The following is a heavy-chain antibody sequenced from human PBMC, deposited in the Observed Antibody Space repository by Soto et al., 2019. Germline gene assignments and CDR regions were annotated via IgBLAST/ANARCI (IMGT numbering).Heavy chain of an antibody. J-gene: IGHJ5*02. D-gene: IGHD3-22*01. Sequence: GSLRLSCTASGFTFGDYAMSWFRQAPGKGLEWLGFIRSKAYGGTTEYAASVKGRFTISRDDSKSIAYLQMNSLKTEDTAVYYCTTNYYDSSGYDNWFDPWGQGTLVTVSS. CDR1: GFTFGDYA. CDR2: IRSKAYGGTT. V-gene: IGHV3-49*03. CDR3: TTNYYDSSGYDNWFDP.